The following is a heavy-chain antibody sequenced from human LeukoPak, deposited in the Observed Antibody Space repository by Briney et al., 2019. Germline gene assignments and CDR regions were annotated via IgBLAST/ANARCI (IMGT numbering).Heavy chain of an antibody. CDR3: ARDLVEDYCGSGTSRGY. J-gene: IGHJ4*02. D-gene: IGHD3-10*01. V-gene: IGHV3-66*01. CDR1: GFTVSSNY. CDR2: FYISGST. Sequence: PGGSLRLSCAASGFTVSSNYMSWVRQAPGKGLEWVSVFYISGSTYHADSVKGRFSISRDKSKNTLYLQMNSLRAEDTAVYYCARDLVEDYCGSGTSRGYWGQGTLVTVSS.